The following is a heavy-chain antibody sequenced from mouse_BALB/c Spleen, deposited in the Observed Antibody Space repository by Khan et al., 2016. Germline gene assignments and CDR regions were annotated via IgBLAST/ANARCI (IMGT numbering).Heavy chain of an antibody. V-gene: IGHV3-2*02. CDR2: ISYSGST. D-gene: IGHD1-1*01. Sequence: EVQLVESGPGLVKPSQSLSLTCTVTGYSITSDYAWNWIRQFPGNKLEWMGYISYSGSTSYNPSLKSRISITRDTSKNQFFLQLNSVTTDDTATYYGARDYYGSSYFDYWGQGTTLTVSS. CDR1: GYSITSDYA. J-gene: IGHJ2*01. CDR3: ARDYYGSSYFDY.